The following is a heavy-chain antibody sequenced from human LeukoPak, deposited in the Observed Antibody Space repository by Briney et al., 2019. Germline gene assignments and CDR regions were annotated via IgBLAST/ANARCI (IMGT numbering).Heavy chain of an antibody. Sequence: SETLSLTCTVSGGSISGSSYYWGWIRQPPGQGLEWIGSIYYSGSTYYNPSLKSRVTISVDTSKNQFSLKLSSVTAADTAVYYCARGIATRDAFDIWGQGTMVTVSS. CDR3: ARGIATRDAFDI. D-gene: IGHD6-13*01. V-gene: IGHV4-39*01. CDR2: IYYSGST. J-gene: IGHJ3*02. CDR1: GGSISGSSYY.